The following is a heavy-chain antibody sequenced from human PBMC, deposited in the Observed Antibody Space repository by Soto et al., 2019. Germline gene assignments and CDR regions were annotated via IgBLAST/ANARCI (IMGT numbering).Heavy chain of an antibody. D-gene: IGHD3-10*01. Sequence: GESLKISCKGSGYSFAGYWITWVRQKPGKGLEWMGRIDPSDSQTYYSPSFRGHVTISATKSISTAYLQWSSLKASDTAMYYCATTMVRGVIYAFDIWGQGTMVTVSS. CDR1: GYSFAGYW. J-gene: IGHJ3*02. CDR3: ATTMVRGVIYAFDI. CDR2: IDPSDSQT. V-gene: IGHV5-10-1*01.